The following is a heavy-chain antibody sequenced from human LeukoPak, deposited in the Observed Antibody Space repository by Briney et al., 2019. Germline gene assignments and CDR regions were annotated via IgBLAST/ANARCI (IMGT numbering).Heavy chain of an antibody. CDR2: IIPILGIA. CDR3: ARGGERTKQWLSYY. J-gene: IGHJ4*02. D-gene: IGHD6-19*01. CDR1: GGTFSSYA. V-gene: IGHV1-69*04. Sequence: GASVKVSCKASGGTFSSYAISWVRQAPGQGLEWMGRIIPILGIANYAQKFQGRVTITADKSTSTAYMELSSLRSEDTAVYYCARGGERTKQWLSYYWGQGTLVTVSS.